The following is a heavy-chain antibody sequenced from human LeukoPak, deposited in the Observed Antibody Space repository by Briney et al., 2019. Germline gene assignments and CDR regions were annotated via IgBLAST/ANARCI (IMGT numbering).Heavy chain of an antibody. Sequence: SVKVSCKASGGTFSSYAISWVRQAPGQGLEWMGGIIPIFGTANYAQKFRGRVTITADESTSTAYMELSSLRSEDTAVYYCVRDYGDYVFDYWGQGTQVTVSS. D-gene: IGHD4-17*01. CDR2: IIPIFGTA. CDR3: VRDYGDYVFDY. CDR1: GGTFSSYA. V-gene: IGHV1-69*13. J-gene: IGHJ4*02.